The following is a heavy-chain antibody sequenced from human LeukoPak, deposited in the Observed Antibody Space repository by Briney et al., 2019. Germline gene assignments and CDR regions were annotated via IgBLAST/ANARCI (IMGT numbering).Heavy chain of an antibody. D-gene: IGHD5-18*01. CDR2: ISWNSGSI. CDR1: GFTFSSYS. CDR3: AKEGYTAYDY. V-gene: IGHV3-9*01. J-gene: IGHJ4*02. Sequence: GGSQRLSCAASGFTFSSYSMNWVRQAPGKGLEWVSGISWNSGSIGYADSVKGRFTISRDNAKNSLYLQMNSLRAEDTAFYYCAKEGYTAYDYWGQGTLVTVSS.